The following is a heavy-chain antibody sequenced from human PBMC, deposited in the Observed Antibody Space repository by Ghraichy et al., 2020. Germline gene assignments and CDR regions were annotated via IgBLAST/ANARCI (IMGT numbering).Heavy chain of an antibody. CDR3: ARRRRDGYKMFDY. CDR2: IYYSGST. CDR1: GGSISSSSYY. D-gene: IGHD5-24*01. V-gene: IGHV4-39*01. J-gene: IGHJ4*02. Sequence: SETLSLTCTVSGGSISSSSYYWGWIRQPPGKGLEWIGSIYYSGSTYYNPSLKSRVTISVDTSKNQFSLKLSSVTAADTAVYYCARRRRDGYKMFDYWGQGTLVTVSS.